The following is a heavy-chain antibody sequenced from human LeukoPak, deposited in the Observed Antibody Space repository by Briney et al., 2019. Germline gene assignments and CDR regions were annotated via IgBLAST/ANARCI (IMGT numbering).Heavy chain of an antibody. Sequence: GGSLRLSCAASRFTFNNYAMNWVRQAPGKGLEWVSGISGSGDSTYYADSVKGRFTISSDNSENTLYLQMNSLRPEDTAVYYCAKERGYGGNSGMGYWGQGTLVTVSS. CDR2: ISGSGDST. CDR1: RFTFNNYA. CDR3: AKERGYGGNSGMGY. D-gene: IGHD4-23*01. J-gene: IGHJ4*02. V-gene: IGHV3-23*01.